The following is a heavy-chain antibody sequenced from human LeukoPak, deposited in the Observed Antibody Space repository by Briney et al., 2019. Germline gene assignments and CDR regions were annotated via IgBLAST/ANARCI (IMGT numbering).Heavy chain of an antibody. Sequence: PGGSLILSCAASGFTFSSYWMHWVRQAPGKGLVWVSRINSDGSSTSYADSVKGRFTISRDNAKNTLYLQMNSLRAEDTAVYYCARDRIITTTVVTPKQYHFDYWGQVTLVTVSS. V-gene: IGHV3-74*01. J-gene: IGHJ4*02. D-gene: IGHD4-23*01. CDR2: INSDGSST. CDR1: GFTFSSYW. CDR3: ARDRIITTTVVTPKQYHFDY.